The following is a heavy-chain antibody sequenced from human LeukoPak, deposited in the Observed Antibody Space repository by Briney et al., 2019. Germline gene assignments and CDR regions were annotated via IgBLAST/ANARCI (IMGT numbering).Heavy chain of an antibody. Sequence: SETLSLTCTVSGDSISSYYWSYIRQPAGKGLEWIGRISTSGSTKYNPSLKSRVTISVDTSKNQFSLKLSSVTAADTAVYYCAREEIRSWFDPWGQGTLVTVSS. CDR1: GDSISSYY. CDR3: AREEIRSWFDP. CDR2: ISTSGST. V-gene: IGHV4-4*07. D-gene: IGHD5-24*01. J-gene: IGHJ5*02.